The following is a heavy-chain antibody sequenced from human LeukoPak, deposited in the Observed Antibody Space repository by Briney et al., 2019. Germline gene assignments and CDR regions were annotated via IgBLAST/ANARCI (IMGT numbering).Heavy chain of an antibody. V-gene: IGHV4-61*08. J-gene: IGHJ4*02. D-gene: IGHD3-9*01. CDR3: ASSQLRYFDWLSSFDY. CDR1: GGSISSGGYC. CDR2: IYYSGST. Sequence: TSETLSLTCTVSGGSISSGGYCWSWIRQHPGKGPEWIGYIYYSGSTNYNPSLKSRVTISVDTSKNQFSLKLSSVTAADTAVYYCASSQLRYFDWLSSFDYWGQGTLVTVSS.